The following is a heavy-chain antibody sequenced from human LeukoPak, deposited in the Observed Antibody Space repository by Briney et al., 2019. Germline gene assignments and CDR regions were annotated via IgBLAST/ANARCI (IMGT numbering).Heavy chain of an antibody. V-gene: IGHV4-39*07. J-gene: IGHJ6*03. CDR3: ARSGYSSSWYYYYYYMDV. CDR2: IYYSGST. Sequence: PSETLSLTCTVSGGSISSSSYYWGWIRQPPGKGLEWIGSIYYSGSTYYNPSLKSRVTISVDTSKNQFSLKLSSVTAADTAVHYCARSGYSSSWYYYYYYMDVWGKGTTVTVSS. D-gene: IGHD6-13*01. CDR1: GGSISSSSYY.